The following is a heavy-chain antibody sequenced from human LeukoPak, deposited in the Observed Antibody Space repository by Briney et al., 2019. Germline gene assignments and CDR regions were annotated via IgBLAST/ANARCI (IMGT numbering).Heavy chain of an antibody. D-gene: IGHD2-2*01. J-gene: IGHJ3*02. CDR2: MNPNSGNT. CDR3: ARGSGYCSSTSCYPNSDAFDI. Sequence: ASVKVSCKASGYTFTSYDINWVRQATGQGLEWMGWMNPNSGNTGYAQKFQGRVTMTRNTSISTAYMELSSLRSEDTAVYYCARGSGYCSSTSCYPNSDAFDIWGQGTMVTVSS. V-gene: IGHV1-8*01. CDR1: GYTFTSYD.